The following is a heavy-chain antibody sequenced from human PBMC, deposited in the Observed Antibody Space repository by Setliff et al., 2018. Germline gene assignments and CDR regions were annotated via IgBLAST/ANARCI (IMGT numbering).Heavy chain of an antibody. CDR2: IKQDGSEK. CDR3: ARDGGEY. Sequence: PGGSLRLSCAASGFTFSRYWMHWVRQAPGKGLEWVANIKQDGSEKYYVDSVKGRFTISRDNAKNSLYLQMNSLRAEDTAVYYCARDGGEYWGQGTLVTVSS. CDR1: GFTFSRYW. J-gene: IGHJ4*02. V-gene: IGHV3-7*01. D-gene: IGHD3-16*01.